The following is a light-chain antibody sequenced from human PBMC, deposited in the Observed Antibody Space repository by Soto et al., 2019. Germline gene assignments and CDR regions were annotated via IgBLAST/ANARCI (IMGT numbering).Light chain of an antibody. Sequence: EIVLTQSPDTPSLSPGESATLSCRASQSVSRYLAWYQQKPGQTPRLLIYDASNRAAGIPARFSGSGSGTDFTLTISSLEPEDFAVYYCQQRSNWPLTFGGGTKVEIK. CDR3: QQRSNWPLT. J-gene: IGKJ4*01. CDR2: DAS. V-gene: IGKV3-11*01. CDR1: QSVSRY.